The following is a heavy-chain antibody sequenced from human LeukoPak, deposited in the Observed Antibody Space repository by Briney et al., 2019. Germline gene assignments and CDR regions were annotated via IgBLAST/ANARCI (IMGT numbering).Heavy chain of an antibody. Sequence: PSETLSLTCTVSGVSMSIGGYYWTWIRQPAGKGLEWLGRVFTSGKTDYNPSLKSRLTISLETSESQFSLKLTSVTAADTAVYFCAREVPVSLRFLEWENFDSWGQGALVTVSS. CDR3: AREVPVSLRFLEWENFDS. V-gene: IGHV4-61*02. D-gene: IGHD3-3*01. CDR2: VFTSGKT. J-gene: IGHJ4*02. CDR1: GVSMSIGGYY.